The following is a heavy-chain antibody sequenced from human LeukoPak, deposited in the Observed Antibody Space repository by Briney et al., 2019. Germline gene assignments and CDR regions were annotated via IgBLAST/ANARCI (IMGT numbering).Heavy chain of an antibody. V-gene: IGHV4-59*04. D-gene: IGHD1-1*01. CDR3: AQSLGSGNWIGNWFDP. Sequence: SETLSLTCTVSGGSISSYYWSWIRQPPGKGLEWIGYIYYTGRTYYNPSPESRLTISVDTSKNQFSLKLTSVTAADTAIYYCAQSLGSGNWIGNWFDPWGQGTLVTVSS. J-gene: IGHJ5*02. CDR2: IYYTGRT. CDR1: GGSISSYY.